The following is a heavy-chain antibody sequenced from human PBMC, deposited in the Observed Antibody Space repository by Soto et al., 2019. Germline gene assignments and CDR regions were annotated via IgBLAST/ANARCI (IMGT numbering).Heavy chain of an antibody. CDR3: ARTEGWFDP. CDR1: GGSISSYY. V-gene: IGHV4-59*01. CDR2: IYYSGST. J-gene: IGHJ5*02. Sequence: QVQLQESGPGLVKPSETLSLTCTVSGGSISSYYWSWIRQPPGKGLEWIGYIYYSGSTNYNPSLKSRVTISVDTSKNQFSLKLSSVTAADTAVYYCARTEGWFDPWGQGTLVTVSS.